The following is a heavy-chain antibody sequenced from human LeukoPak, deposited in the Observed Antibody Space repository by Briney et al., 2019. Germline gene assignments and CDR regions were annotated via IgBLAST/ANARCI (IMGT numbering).Heavy chain of an antibody. CDR2: ISNSGGST. J-gene: IGHJ4*02. D-gene: IGHD3-16*01. CDR1: GFIFGGYA. Sequence: GGSLRLSCAASGFIFGGYAMNWVRQAPGKGLEWVSGISNSGGSTYYADSVKGRFTISRDNAKNSLYLQMNSLRAEDTAVYYCARKGGADYWGQGTLVTVSS. V-gene: IGHV3-23*01. CDR3: ARKGGADY.